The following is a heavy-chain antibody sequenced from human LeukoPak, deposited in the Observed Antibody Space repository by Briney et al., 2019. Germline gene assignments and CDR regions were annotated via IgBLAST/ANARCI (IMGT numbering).Heavy chain of an antibody. D-gene: IGHD3-16*01. CDR2: INSDASII. CDR3: ARSLFGRTDY. V-gene: IGHV3-74*01. CDR1: GFTFSSYW. J-gene: IGHJ4*02. Sequence: PGGSLRLSCAVSGFTFSSYWMHWVRQAPGKGLVWVSRINSDASIINYADSVKGRFTISRDNARNTLYLQMNSPRAEDTAVYYCARSLFGRTDYWGQGTLVTVSS.